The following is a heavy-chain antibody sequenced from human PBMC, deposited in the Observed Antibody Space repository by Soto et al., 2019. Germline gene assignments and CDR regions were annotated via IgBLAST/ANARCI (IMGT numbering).Heavy chain of an antibody. CDR1: GFNFSNYA. J-gene: IGHJ4*02. V-gene: IGHV3-30*04. CDR3: ARFKIAACIHFDS. D-gene: IGHD6-6*01. CDR2: ISYDGSRT. Sequence: GGSLRLSCTASGFNFSNYAMHWVRQAPGKGLEWLAVISYDGSRTHDADSVKDRFTISRDNSKKMLFLQMSGLRAEDTAIYYCARFKIAACIHFDSWGQGTLVTVSS.